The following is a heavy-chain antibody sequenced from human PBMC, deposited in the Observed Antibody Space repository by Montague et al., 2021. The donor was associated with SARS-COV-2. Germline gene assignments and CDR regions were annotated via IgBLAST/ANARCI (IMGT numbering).Heavy chain of an antibody. D-gene: IGHD3-3*01. J-gene: IGHJ5*02. V-gene: IGHV4-59*01. CDR1: RGSISTYY. CDR2: VYNSGTA. Sequence: SETLSLTCTVSRGSISTYYWSWIRQPPGRGLEWIGYVYNSGTAIYNPSLHGRVTISVDTSKSLFSLQLSSVSAADTAIYYCVRGAIRGPYNWFDPWGQGTLVAVSS. CDR3: VRGAIRGPYNWFDP.